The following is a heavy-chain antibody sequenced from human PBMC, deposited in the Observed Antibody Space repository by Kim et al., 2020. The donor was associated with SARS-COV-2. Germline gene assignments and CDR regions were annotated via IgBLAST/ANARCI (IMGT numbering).Heavy chain of an antibody. CDR3: ARGRGDPSELYSYGLYYYYYYGMDV. CDR1: GFTVSSNY. CDR2: IYSGGST. V-gene: IGHV3-53*01. Sequence: GGSLRLSCAASGFTVSSNYMSWVRQAPGKGLEWVSVIYSGGSTYYADSVKGRFTISRDNSKNTLYLQMNSLRAEDTAVYYCARGRGDPSELYSYGLYYYYYYGMDVWGQGTTVTVSS. J-gene: IGHJ6*02. D-gene: IGHD5-18*01.